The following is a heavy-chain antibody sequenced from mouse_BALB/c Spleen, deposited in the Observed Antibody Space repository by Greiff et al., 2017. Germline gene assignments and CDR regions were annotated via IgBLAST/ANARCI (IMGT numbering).Heavy chain of an antibody. Sequence: EVKLVESGGGLVQPGGSLRLSCATSGFTFPVYYMSWVRQPPGKALEWLGFISNNANGYTTEYSASVKVRFTISRDKSQSILYLQMNTLIAEDSATYYCARDKTWLADWGQGTLVTVAA. CDR1: GFTFPVYY. V-gene: IGHV7-3*02. CDR2: ISNNANGYTT. J-gene: IGHJ3*01. CDR3: ARDKTWLAD.